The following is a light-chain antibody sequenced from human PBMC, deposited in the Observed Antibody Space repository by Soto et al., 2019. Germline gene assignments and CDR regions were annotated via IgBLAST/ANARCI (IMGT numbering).Light chain of an antibody. J-gene: IGKJ3*01. CDR3: QLYGGYPIFS. V-gene: IGKV3-20*01. Sequence: IVLTQYTGTLSLSPGERGTLSCRASQHIASSYLAWYQQKRGQPPRLLLHGASTRASGIPDRFSGSGSGTDLNLPIIRLEPEDVAVYCCQLYGGYPIFSFGPANKVDI. CDR2: GAS. CDR1: QHIASSY.